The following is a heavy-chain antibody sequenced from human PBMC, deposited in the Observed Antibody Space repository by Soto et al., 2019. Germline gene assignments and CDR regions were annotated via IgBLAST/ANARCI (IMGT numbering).Heavy chain of an antibody. Sequence: GGSLRLSCAASGFTFSDYYMSWIRQAPGKGLEWVSYISSSSSYTNYADSVKGRFTISRDNAKNSLYLQMNSLRAEDTAVYYCARVGGDCSGGSCYPDWRQGTLVTVSS. CDR2: ISSSSSYT. CDR3: ARVGGDCSGGSCYPD. CDR1: GFTFSDYY. J-gene: IGHJ4*02. V-gene: IGHV3-11*06. D-gene: IGHD2-15*01.